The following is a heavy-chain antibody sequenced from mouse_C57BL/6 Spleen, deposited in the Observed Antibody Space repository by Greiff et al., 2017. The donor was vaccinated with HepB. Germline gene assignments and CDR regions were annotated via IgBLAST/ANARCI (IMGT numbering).Heavy chain of an antibody. CDR2: IDPSDSYT. CDR1: GYTFTSYW. D-gene: IGHD3-3*01. J-gene: IGHJ2*01. Sequence: QVQLQQPGAELVMPGASVKLSCKASGYTFTSYWMHWVKQRPGQGLEWIGEIDPSDSYTNYNQKFKGKSTLNVDKSSSTAYMQRSSLTSEHSAVYYCARGDVCDYWGQGTTLTVSS. CDR3: ARGDVCDY. V-gene: IGHV1-69*01.